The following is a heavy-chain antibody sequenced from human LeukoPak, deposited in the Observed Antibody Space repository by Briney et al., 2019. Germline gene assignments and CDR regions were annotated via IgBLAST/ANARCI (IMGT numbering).Heavy chain of an antibody. CDR1: GDSVSSNSAA. CDR3: ARGQVSSGWYYSNAFDI. CDR2: TYYRSKWYN. Sequence: SQTLSLTCAIFGDSVSSNSAAWNWIRQSPSRGLEWLGRTYYRSKWYNDYAVSVKSRITITPDTSKNQFSLQLNSVTPEDTAVYYCARGQVSSGWYYSNAFDIWGQGTMVTVSS. D-gene: IGHD6-19*01. V-gene: IGHV6-1*01. J-gene: IGHJ3*02.